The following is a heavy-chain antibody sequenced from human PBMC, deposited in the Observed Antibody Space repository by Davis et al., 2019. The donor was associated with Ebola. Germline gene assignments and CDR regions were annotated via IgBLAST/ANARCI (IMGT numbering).Heavy chain of an antibody. CDR3: ARVPITIFGVVIQDDYYYGMDV. CDR2: ISAYNGNT. D-gene: IGHD3-3*01. Sequence: ASVKVSCKASGYTFTSYGISWVRQAPGQGLAWMGWISAYNGNTNYAQKLQGRVTMTTDTSTSTAYMELRSLRSDDTAVYYCARVPITIFGVVIQDDYYYGMDVWGQGTTVTVSS. V-gene: IGHV1-18*01. J-gene: IGHJ6*02. CDR1: GYTFTSYG.